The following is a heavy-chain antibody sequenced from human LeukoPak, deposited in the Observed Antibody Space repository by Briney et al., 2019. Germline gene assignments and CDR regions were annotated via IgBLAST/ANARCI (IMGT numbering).Heavy chain of an antibody. V-gene: IGHV4-59*12. Sequence: SETLSLTCTVSVGSIRGYYWSWIRQPPGKRLEWIGYIYYSGSTNYNPSLKSRVTISVDTSKNQFSLKLSSVTAADTAVYYCARDLLRSSYYYFDYWGQGTLVTVSS. CDR1: VGSIRGYY. D-gene: IGHD3-3*01. CDR2: IYYSGST. J-gene: IGHJ4*02. CDR3: ARDLLRSSYYYFDY.